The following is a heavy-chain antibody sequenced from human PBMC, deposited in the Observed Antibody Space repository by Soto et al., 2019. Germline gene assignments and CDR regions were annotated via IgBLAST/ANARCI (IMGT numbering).Heavy chain of an antibody. CDR3: AKDRHYDSCTGRYYYGMDV. D-gene: IGHD3-9*01. V-gene: IGHV3-30*18. CDR2: ISYDGSNK. CDR1: GFTFSSYG. J-gene: IGHJ6*02. Sequence: GGSLRLSCAASGFTFSSYGMHWVRQAPGKGLEWVAVISYDGSNKYYADSVKGRFTISRDNSKNTLYLQMNSLRAEDTAVYYCAKDRHYDSCTGRYYYGMDVWGQAITVIVSS.